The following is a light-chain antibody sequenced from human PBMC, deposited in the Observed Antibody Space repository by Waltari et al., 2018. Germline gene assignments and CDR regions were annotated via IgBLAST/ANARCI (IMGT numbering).Light chain of an antibody. CDR3: QQYNSYPS. J-gene: IGKJ1*01. CDR1: QSISSW. V-gene: IGKV1-5*03. Sequence: DIQMTQSPSTLSTSVGDRVTITCRASQSISSWLAWYQQKPGKAPKLLIYKASSLKSGVPSRFSGSGSGTEFTLTISSLQPDDFATYYCQQYNSYPSFGQGIKVEIK. CDR2: KAS.